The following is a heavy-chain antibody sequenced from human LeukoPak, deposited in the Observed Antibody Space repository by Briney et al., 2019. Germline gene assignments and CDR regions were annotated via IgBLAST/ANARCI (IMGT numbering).Heavy chain of an antibody. V-gene: IGHV5-51*01. CDR2: IYPGDSDT. CDR1: GYSFTSYW. Sequence: GASLKISCKGSGYSFTSYWIGWVRQMPGKGLEWMGIIYPGDSDTRYSPSFQGQVTISADKSISTAYLQWSSLKASDTAMYYCARDYCGGDCYPPYFDYWGQGTLVTVSS. J-gene: IGHJ4*02. CDR3: ARDYCGGDCYPPYFDY. D-gene: IGHD2-21*02.